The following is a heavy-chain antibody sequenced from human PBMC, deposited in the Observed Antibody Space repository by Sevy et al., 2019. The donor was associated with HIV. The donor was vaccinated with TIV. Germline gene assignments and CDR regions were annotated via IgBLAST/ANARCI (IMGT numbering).Heavy chain of an antibody. CDR2: FYDCGRT. D-gene: IGHD1-1*01. V-gene: IGHV4-61*03. Sequence: SETLSLTCTVSGGSVSSGRYYWSWIRQPPGKGLEWIGYFYDCGRTKYNPSLKSRVTIAVDMSKNLFSLKLTSVTAADTAVYYCARHGAVQLAFGMDVWGQGTRVTVSS. J-gene: IGHJ6*02. CDR1: GGSVSSGRYY. CDR3: ARHGAVQLAFGMDV.